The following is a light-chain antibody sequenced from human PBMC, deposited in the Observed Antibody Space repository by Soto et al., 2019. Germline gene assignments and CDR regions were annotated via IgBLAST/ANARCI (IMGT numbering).Light chain of an antibody. CDR3: QQRSSWPRP. Sequence: EIILTQSPATLSLSPGERATLSCRASQSIGSYLAWYQQKPGQAPRLLIYDASNRATGIPARFSGSGSGTDFTLTISSLEPEDFAVYYCQQRSSWPRPFGPGTKVDIK. CDR1: QSIGSY. V-gene: IGKV3-11*01. CDR2: DAS. J-gene: IGKJ3*01.